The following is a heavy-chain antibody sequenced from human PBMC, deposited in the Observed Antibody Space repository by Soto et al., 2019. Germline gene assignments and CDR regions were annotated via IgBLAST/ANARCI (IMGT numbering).Heavy chain of an antibody. V-gene: IGHV1-18*01. CDR2: ISAYNGNT. Sequence: ASVKVSCKASGYTFNRYGISWVRQAPGQGLEWMGWISAYNGNTNSAQNVQGRVAMTTDTSTDTAYMELRSLRSDDTAVYYCAREGYYGSGSADYWGQGTLVTVSS. D-gene: IGHD3-10*01. CDR1: GYTFNRYG. CDR3: AREGYYGSGSADY. J-gene: IGHJ4*02.